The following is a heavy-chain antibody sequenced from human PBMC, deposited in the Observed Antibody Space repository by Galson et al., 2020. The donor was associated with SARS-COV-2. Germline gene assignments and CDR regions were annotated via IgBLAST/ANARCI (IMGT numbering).Heavy chain of an antibody. CDR1: GFTFSDAW. V-gene: IGHV3-15*01. CDR2: VKSKGDGGTA. CDR3: TSSTD. J-gene: IGHJ4*02. Sequence: GESLKISCVASGFTFSDAWMNWVRQAPGKGLEWVGRVKSKGDGGTADYAAPVKGRFTVSRDDSKNTLYLQMNSLTIEDTAVYYCTSSTDWGQGTLVTVSS. D-gene: IGHD2-21*02.